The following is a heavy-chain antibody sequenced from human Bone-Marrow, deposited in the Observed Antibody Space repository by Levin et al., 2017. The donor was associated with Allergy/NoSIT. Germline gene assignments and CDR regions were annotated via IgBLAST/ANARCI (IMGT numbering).Heavy chain of an antibody. CDR3: AKFRPRANWGARYWYFDL. CDR1: GFTFSSYA. D-gene: IGHD7-27*01. V-gene: IGHV3-23*01. Sequence: GGSLRLSCAASGFTFSSYAMSWVRQAPGKGLEWVSAISGSGGSTYYADSVKGRFTISRDNSKNTLYLQMNSLRAEDTAVYYCAKFRPRANWGARYWYFDLWGRGTLVTVSS. J-gene: IGHJ2*01. CDR2: ISGSGGST.